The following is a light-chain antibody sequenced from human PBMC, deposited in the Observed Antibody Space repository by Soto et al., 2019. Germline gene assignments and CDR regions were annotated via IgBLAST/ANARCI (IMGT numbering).Light chain of an antibody. CDR1: QSVNSNH. V-gene: IGKV3-20*01. CDR2: GAS. CDR3: QQHVSPLVT. J-gene: IGKJ5*01. Sequence: EIVLTQSPGTLSLSPGERATLSCRASQSVNSNHLAWYQQRPGQAPRLLIYGASIRATGIPDRFSGSGSGTDFTLTISRLEPEDFAVFYCQQHVSPLVTFGQGTRLELK.